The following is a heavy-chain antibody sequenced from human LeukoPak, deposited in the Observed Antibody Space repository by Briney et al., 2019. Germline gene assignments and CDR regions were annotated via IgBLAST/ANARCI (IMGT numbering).Heavy chain of an antibody. CDR3: ARVEQWLVQGYYYYMDV. J-gene: IGHJ6*03. V-gene: IGHV1-8*01. Sequence: GASVTVSCKASVYTFTSYDINWVRQATGQGLEWMGWMNPNSGNTGYAQKFQGRVTMTRNTSISTAYMELSSLRSEDTAVYYCARVEQWLVQGYYYYMDVWGKGTTVTVSS. CDR2: MNPNSGNT. D-gene: IGHD6-19*01. CDR1: VYTFTSYD.